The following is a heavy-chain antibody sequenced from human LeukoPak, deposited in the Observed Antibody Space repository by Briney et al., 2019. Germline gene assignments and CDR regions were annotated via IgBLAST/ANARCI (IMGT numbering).Heavy chain of an antibody. CDR2: IYYSGST. D-gene: IGHD6-13*01. CDR1: GGSISRSSYY. CDR3: ARDMPLIAAAVTGAFDI. V-gene: IGHV4-39*02. Sequence: SETLSLTCTVSGGSISRSSYYWGWIRQPPGKGLEWIESIYYSGSTYYNPSLKSRVTISVDTSKNQFSLTLSSVTAADTAVYYCARDMPLIAAAVTGAFDIWGQGTMVTVSS. J-gene: IGHJ3*02.